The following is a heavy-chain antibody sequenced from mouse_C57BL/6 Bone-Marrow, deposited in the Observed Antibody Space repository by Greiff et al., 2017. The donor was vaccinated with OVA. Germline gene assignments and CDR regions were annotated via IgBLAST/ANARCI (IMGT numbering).Heavy chain of an antibody. CDR3: ARHEGAYYSNYYFDY. D-gene: IGHD2-5*01. CDR1: GYTFTEYT. V-gene: IGHV1-62-2*01. J-gene: IGHJ2*01. CDR2: FYPGSGSI. Sequence: VKLMESGAELVKPGASVKLSCKASGYTFTEYTIHWVKQRSGQGLEWIGWFYPGSGSIKYNEKFKDKATLTADKSSSTVYMELSRLTSEDSAVYFCARHEGAYYSNYYFDYWGQGTTLTVSS.